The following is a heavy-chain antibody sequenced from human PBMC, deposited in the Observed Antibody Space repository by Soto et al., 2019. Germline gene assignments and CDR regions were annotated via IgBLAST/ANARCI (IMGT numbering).Heavy chain of an antibody. CDR3: ARDKLEYCSGGSCSYSFDY. Sequence: QVQLVESGGGVVQPGRSLRLSCAVSGLTFRSYGMHWVRQAPGKGLEWVAIISYDGSNKYYADSVKGRFTISRDNSKNTLYLQMNSLRAEDTAVYYCARDKLEYCSGGSCSYSFDYWGQGTLVTVSS. V-gene: IGHV3-30*03. CDR2: ISYDGSNK. D-gene: IGHD2-15*01. J-gene: IGHJ4*02. CDR1: GLTFRSYG.